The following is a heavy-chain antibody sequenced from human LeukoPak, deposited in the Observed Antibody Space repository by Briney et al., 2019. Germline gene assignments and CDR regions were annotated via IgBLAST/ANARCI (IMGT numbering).Heavy chain of an antibody. D-gene: IGHD3-3*01. J-gene: IGHJ5*02. CDR3: ARGYPYYDFWSGYYAHNWFDP. CDR1: GGSFSGYY. V-gene: IGHV4-34*01. CDR2: INHSGST. Sequence: PSETLSLTCAVYGGSFSGYYWSWVRQPPGKGLEWIGEINHSGSTNYNPSLKSRVTISVDTSKNQFSLKLSSVTAADTAVYYCARGYPYYDFWSGYYAHNWFDPWGQGTLVTVSS.